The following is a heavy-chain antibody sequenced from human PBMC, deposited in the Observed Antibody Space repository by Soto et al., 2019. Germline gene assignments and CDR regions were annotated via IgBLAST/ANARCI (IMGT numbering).Heavy chain of an antibody. CDR3: ARDQVGDVEGDAFDI. CDR2: IIPIFGTA. J-gene: IGHJ3*02. CDR1: GGTFSSYA. Sequence: QVQLVQSGAEVKKPGSSVKVSCKASGGTFSSYAISWVRQAPGQGLEWMGGIIPIFGTANYAQKFQGRVTTTEQQSRRTDYRELSTLRSEDRAVYYGARDQVGDVEGDAFDIWGQGTMVTVSS. V-gene: IGHV1-69*12. D-gene: IGHD3-16*01.